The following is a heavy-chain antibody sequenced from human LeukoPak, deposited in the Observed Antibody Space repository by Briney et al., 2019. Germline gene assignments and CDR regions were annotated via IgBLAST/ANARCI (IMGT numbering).Heavy chain of an antibody. V-gene: IGHV3-21*01. J-gene: IGHJ4*02. CDR3: ARGAGIAASDY. CDR2: ISSSSSYT. D-gene: IGHD6-13*01. CDR1: GFTFSSYG. Sequence: GGSLRLSCAASGFTFSSYGMSWVRQAPGKGLEWVSAISSSSSYTYYADSVKGRFTISRDNAKNSLYLQMNSLRAEDTAVYYCARGAGIAASDYWGQGTLVTVSS.